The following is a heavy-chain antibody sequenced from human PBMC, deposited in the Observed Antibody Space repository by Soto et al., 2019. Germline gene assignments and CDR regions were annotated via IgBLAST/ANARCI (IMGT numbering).Heavy chain of an antibody. J-gene: IGHJ6*02. CDR2: IIPIFGTA. V-gene: IGHV1-69*13. D-gene: IGHD2-15*01. Sequence: SVKGSCKASGGTFSSYAISWVLQAPGQGLEWMGGIIPIFGTANYAQKFQGRVTITADESTSTAYMELSSLRSEDTAVYYCARLAYCSGGSCYSARAYYYGMDVWGQGTTVTVSS. CDR3: ARLAYCSGGSCYSARAYYYGMDV. CDR1: GGTFSSYA.